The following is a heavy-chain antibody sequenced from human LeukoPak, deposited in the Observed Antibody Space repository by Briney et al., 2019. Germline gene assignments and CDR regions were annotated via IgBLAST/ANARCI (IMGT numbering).Heavy chain of an antibody. CDR3: ARGDYVWGSYRYPSPFDY. D-gene: IGHD3-16*02. V-gene: IGHV4-34*01. CDR2: INHSGST. CDR1: GGSFGGYY. J-gene: IGHJ4*02. Sequence: SETLSLTCAVYGGSFGGYYWSWIRQPPGKGLERIGEINHSGSTNYNPSLKSRVTISVDTSKNQFSLKLSSVTAADTAVYYCARGDYVWGSYRYPSPFDYWGQGTLITVSS.